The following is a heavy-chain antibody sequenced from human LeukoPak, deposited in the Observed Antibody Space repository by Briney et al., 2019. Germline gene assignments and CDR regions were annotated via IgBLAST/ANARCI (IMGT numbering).Heavy chain of an antibody. CDR3: ARQRFGSSSSFDY. Sequence: PSETLSLTCTVSSGSISTFYWNWIRQPPGKGLEWIGYIYYSGSTNYNPSLRSRVTILVDTSKNQFSLKLTSVTAADTAVYYCARQRFGSSSSFDYWGQGNLVTVSS. V-gene: IGHV4-59*01. CDR1: SGSISTFY. J-gene: IGHJ4*02. CDR2: IYYSGST. D-gene: IGHD6-6*01.